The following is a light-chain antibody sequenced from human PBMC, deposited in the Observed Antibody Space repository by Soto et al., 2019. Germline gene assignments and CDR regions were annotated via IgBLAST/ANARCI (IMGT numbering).Light chain of an antibody. CDR3: QSYDGDDHVV. CDR2: GDT. V-gene: IGLV6-57*04. CDR1: RGSIASNS. Sequence: NFMLTQPHSVSESPGKTVTISCTRSRGSIASNSVQWYQQRPGSAPTTVIYGDTQRPSGVPDRFSGSIDSSSNSASLTISGLKTEDEADFYCQSYDGDDHVVFGGVTKLTVL. J-gene: IGLJ2*01.